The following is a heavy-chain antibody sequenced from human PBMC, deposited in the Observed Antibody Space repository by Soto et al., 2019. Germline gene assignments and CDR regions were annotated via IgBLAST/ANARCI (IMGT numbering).Heavy chain of an antibody. CDR2: IYPGDSDT. Sequence: GESLKISCKGSGYSFTSYWIGWVRQMPWKGLEWMGIIYPGDSDTRYSPSFQGQVTISADKSISTAYLQWSSLKASDTAMYYCARIPRYYDFWSGPAYYYYMDVWGEGTTVTV. V-gene: IGHV5-51*01. CDR3: ARIPRYYDFWSGPAYYYYMDV. CDR1: GYSFTSYW. D-gene: IGHD3-3*01. J-gene: IGHJ6*03.